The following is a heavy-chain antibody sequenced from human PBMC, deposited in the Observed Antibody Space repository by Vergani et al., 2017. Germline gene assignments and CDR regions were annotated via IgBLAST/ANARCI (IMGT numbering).Heavy chain of an antibody. V-gene: IGHV3-11*04. CDR3: ARVGGNIVVVPAANYYYYYYMDV. D-gene: IGHD2-2*01. CDR1: GFTFSDYY. Sequence: QVQLVESGGGLVKPGGSLRLSCAASGFTFSDYYMSWIRQAPGKGLEWVSYISSSGSTIYYADSVKGRFTISRDNAKNSLYLQMNSLRAEDTAVYYCARVGGNIVVVPAANYYYYYYMDVWGKGTTVTVSS. CDR2: ISSSGSTI. J-gene: IGHJ6*03.